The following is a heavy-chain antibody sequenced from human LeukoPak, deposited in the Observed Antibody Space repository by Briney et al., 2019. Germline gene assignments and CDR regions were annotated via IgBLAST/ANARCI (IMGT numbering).Heavy chain of an antibody. V-gene: IGHV3-23*01. D-gene: IGHD3-9*01. CDR2: ISGSGGST. J-gene: IGHJ4*02. Sequence: QSGGSLRLSCAASGFTFSSYAMSWVRQAPGKGLEWVSAISGSGGSTYYADSVKGRFTISRDNSKNTLYLQMNSLRAEDTAVYYCAKEGLRYFDWLSDYWGQGTLVTVSS. CDR1: GFTFSSYA. CDR3: AKEGLRYFDWLSDY.